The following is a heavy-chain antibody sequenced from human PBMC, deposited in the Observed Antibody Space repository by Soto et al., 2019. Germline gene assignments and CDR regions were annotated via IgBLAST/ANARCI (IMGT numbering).Heavy chain of an antibody. D-gene: IGHD2-21*01. J-gene: IGHJ4*02. Sequence: QITLKESGPALVKPTQTLTLTCTFSGFSLTTRGVGVGWLRQPPRKALEWLALIYWDDDRRYSPSLKNRLTITKDTSKNQVVLTITNMGPVDTDTYQCAHRRTGDLMDYLGQGTLVTVS. CDR2: IYWDDDR. CDR3: AHRRTGDLMDY. CDR1: GFSLTTRGVG. V-gene: IGHV2-5*02.